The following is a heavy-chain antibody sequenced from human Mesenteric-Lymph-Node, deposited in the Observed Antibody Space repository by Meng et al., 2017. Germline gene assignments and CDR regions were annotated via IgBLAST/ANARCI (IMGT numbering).Heavy chain of an antibody. J-gene: IGHJ2*01. CDR3: ARGGPTISSGYFDL. V-gene: IGHV4-4*02. Sequence: QVQLQESGPGLVKPSGTLSLTCAVSGGSFSSSNWWTWVRQPPWKGLEWIREIYQSGGTNYNPSLKSQVTISVDKSKNHFALRLSSVTAADTAVYYCARGGPTISSGYFDLWGRGTLVTVSS. CDR1: GGSFSSSNW. D-gene: IGHD1-26*01. CDR2: IYQSGGT.